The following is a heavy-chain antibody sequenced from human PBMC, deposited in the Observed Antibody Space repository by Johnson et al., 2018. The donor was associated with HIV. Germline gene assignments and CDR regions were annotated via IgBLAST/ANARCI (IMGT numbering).Heavy chain of an antibody. D-gene: IGHD2-21*01. V-gene: IGHV3-30*02. J-gene: IGHJ3*02. CDR1: GFTFSSYA. CDR2: IRYDGSNK. CDR3: AKGPQGIATPDAFDI. Sequence: QVQLVESGGGLVQPGGSLILSCAASGFTFSSYAMHWVRQAPGKGLEWVAFIRYDGSNKYYTDSVKGRFTISRDNSKNTLYLQMNSLRAEDTAVYYCAKGPQGIATPDAFDIWGQGTMVTVSS.